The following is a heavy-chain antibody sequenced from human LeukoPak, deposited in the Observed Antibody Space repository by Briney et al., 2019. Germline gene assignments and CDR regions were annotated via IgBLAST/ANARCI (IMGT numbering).Heavy chain of an antibody. CDR2: IYPGDSDT. J-gene: IGHJ4*02. V-gene: IGHV5-51*01. Sequence: GASLKISCRGSGYSFNSFWIGWVRQMPGKGLEWMGIIYPGDSDTRYSPSYQGQVAISADKSISTAYLQWSSLKASDSAMYYCARLRTYGDYALNYWGQGTLVTVSS. CDR1: GYSFNSFW. D-gene: IGHD4-17*01. CDR3: ARLRTYGDYALNY.